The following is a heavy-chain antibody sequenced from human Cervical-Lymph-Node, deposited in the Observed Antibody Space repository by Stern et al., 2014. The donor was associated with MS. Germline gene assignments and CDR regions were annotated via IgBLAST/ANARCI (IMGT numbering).Heavy chain of an antibody. D-gene: IGHD1-26*01. CDR2: FNPDSGGT. Sequence: QVQLEESGAEVKKPGASMKVSCKASGYTFTDYFIHWVRQAPGQGLEWMGRFNPDSGGTSYAQRLQGRVTMTRDTSIPAAYMELSSLIYDDTAMYYCARGGGTYGSWFDPWGQGTLVTVSS. V-gene: IGHV1-2*06. J-gene: IGHJ5*02. CDR3: ARGGGTYGSWFDP. CDR1: GYTFTDYF.